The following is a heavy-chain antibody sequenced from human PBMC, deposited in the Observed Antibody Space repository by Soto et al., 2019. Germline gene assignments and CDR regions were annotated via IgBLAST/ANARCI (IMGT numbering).Heavy chain of an antibody. V-gene: IGHV1-2*04. D-gene: IGHD6-6*01. CDR1: GYTFTGYY. CDR3: ARQSFIAARPGLDY. J-gene: IGHJ4*02. CDR2: INPNSGGT. Sequence: ASVKVSCKASGYTFTGYYMHWVRQAPGQGLEWMGWINPNSGGTNYAQKFQGWVTMTRDTSISTAYMELSRLRSDDTAVYYCARQSFIAARPGLDYWGQGTLVTVSS.